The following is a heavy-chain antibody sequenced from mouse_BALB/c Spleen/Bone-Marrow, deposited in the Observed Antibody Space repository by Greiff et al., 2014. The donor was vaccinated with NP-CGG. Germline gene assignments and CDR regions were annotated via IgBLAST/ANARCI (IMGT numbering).Heavy chain of an antibody. J-gene: IGHJ4*01. D-gene: IGHD1-2*01. Sequence: EVQLVESGGGLVKPGGSLKLSCAASGFTFSDYYMYWVRQTPEKRLEWVATISDGGSHTYYPDSVKGRFTISRDNAKNNLYLQMSSLKSEDTAMYYCARDRRITTATYAMDYWGQGTSVTVSS. CDR2: ISDGGSHT. CDR3: ARDRRITTATYAMDY. V-gene: IGHV5-4*02. CDR1: GFTFSDYY.